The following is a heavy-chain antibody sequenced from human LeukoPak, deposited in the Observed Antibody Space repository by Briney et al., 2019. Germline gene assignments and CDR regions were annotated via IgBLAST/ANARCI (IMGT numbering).Heavy chain of an antibody. J-gene: IGHJ6*03. CDR3: ARGSFDMVRGAINYYYMDV. CDR2: INHSGST. Sequence: SETLSLTCAVHGGPFSGYYWSWIRQPPGKGLERIGEINHSGSTNYNPSLKSRVTISVDTSKNQFSLKLSPVTAADTAVYYCARGSFDMVRGAINYYYMDVWGKGTTVTVSS. CDR1: GGPFSGYY. V-gene: IGHV4-34*01. D-gene: IGHD3-10*01.